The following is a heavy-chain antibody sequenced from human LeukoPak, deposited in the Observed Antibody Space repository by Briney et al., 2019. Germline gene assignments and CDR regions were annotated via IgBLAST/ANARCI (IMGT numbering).Heavy chain of an antibody. CDR3: ARLRSYDFWSGYKINHNWFDP. Sequence: SETLSLTCAVYGGSFSGYYWSWIRQPPGKGLEWIGEINHSGSTNYNPSLKSRVTISVGTSKNQFSLKLSSVTAADTAVYYCARLRSYDFWSGYKINHNWFDPWGQGTLVTVSS. CDR2: INHSGST. CDR1: GGSFSGYY. D-gene: IGHD3-3*01. V-gene: IGHV4-34*01. J-gene: IGHJ5*02.